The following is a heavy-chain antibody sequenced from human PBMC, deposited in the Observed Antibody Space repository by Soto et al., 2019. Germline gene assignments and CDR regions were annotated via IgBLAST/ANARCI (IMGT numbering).Heavy chain of an antibody. D-gene: IGHD3-10*01. Sequence: EEQLVESGGGLVQPGRSLRLSCAASGFTFDDYAMHWVRQAPGKGLEWVSGINWNSGNIGYADSVQGRFTISRDNAKTSLYLQMNSLRAEDTALYYCAKDRGTGSYAANYYYYGMDVWGQGTTVTVSS. J-gene: IGHJ6*02. CDR2: INWNSGNI. CDR1: GFTFDDYA. CDR3: AKDRGTGSYAANYYYYGMDV. V-gene: IGHV3-9*01.